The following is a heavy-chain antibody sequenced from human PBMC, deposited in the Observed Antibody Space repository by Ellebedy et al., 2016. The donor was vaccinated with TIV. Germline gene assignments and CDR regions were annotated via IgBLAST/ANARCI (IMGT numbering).Heavy chain of an antibody. CDR2: ISGYNGNT. J-gene: IGHJ5*02. V-gene: IGHV1-18*04. D-gene: IGHD4-11*01. CDR1: GYMFTSYG. Sequence: ASVKVSXXASGYMFTSYGINWVRQAPGQGLEWMGRISGYNGNTHYAQRFQDRVTMTIDTSATTAYMELRSLRSDDTAVYFCARGNINNWFDPWGQGTLVTVSS. CDR3: ARGNINNWFDP.